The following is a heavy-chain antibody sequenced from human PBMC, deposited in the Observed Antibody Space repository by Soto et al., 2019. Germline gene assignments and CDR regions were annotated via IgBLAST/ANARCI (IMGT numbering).Heavy chain of an antibody. CDR2: ISGSGGST. J-gene: IGHJ4*02. D-gene: IGHD6-13*01. CDR1: GFTSSSYV. CDR3: AKNMGDSSSQGWGGLDY. V-gene: IGHV3-23*01. Sequence: EVQLLESGGGLVQSGGSLRLSCAASGFTSSSYVMSWVRQAPGKGLEWVSSISGSGGSTYYADSVKGRFTISRDNSKNTVYLQMNSLRAEDTAVYYCAKNMGDSSSQGWGGLDYRGQGTLVTVSS.